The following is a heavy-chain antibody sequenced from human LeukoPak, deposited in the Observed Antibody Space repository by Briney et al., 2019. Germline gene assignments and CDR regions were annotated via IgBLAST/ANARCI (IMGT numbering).Heavy chain of an antibody. CDR1: GGSISGYF. CDR2: IYYTGST. J-gene: IGHJ6*02. Sequence: KPSETLSLTFAVSGGSISGYFWSWSRQPPAKGLEWIGYIYYTGSTIYNPSLSSRVTMSVDVSKNQFSLDLTSVTAADTAVYYCARHDPVGHFLRGMDVWGQGTTVTVS. CDR3: ARHDPVGHFLRGMDV. D-gene: IGHD2/OR15-2a*01. V-gene: IGHV4-59*08.